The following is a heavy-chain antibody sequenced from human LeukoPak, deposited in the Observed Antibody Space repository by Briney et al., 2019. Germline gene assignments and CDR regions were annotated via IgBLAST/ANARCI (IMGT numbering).Heavy chain of an antibody. J-gene: IGHJ4*02. D-gene: IGHD6-19*01. CDR1: GLTFRTYA. Sequence: PGGSLRLSCAASGLTFRTYAMSWVRQAPGKGLEWVSSISDSGGYTFYADSVKGRFTISRDNSKNAVYLQMNSLRAEDTAVYYCAREFGGRDSSGWQYATDYWGQGTLVTVSS. CDR3: AREFGGRDSSGWQYATDY. V-gene: IGHV3-23*01. CDR2: ISDSGGYT.